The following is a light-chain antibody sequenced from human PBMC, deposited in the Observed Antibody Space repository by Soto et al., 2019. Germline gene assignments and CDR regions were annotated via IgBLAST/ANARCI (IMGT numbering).Light chain of an antibody. CDR1: QSVSSN. CDR3: QQYNNWS. Sequence: EIVMTQSPATLSVSPGERATLSCRASQSVSSNLAWYQQKPGQAPRLLIYGASTRATGIPARFSGSGSGTEFTLTISSLQSEDFPVYYCQQYNNWSFGQGTKVQIK. V-gene: IGKV3-15*01. CDR2: GAS. J-gene: IGKJ1*01.